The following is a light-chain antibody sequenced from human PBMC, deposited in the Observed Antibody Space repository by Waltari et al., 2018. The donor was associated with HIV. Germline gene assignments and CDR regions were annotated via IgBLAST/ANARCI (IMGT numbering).Light chain of an antibody. Sequence: QSALTQPASVSGSPGQSIAISCTGTSSDVGSYNLVSWYQQHPGKAPKLIIYEGRERPSGVSNRFSGSKSGNTASLTISGLQAEDEADYYCCSYAGSSTWVFGGGTKLTVL. CDR2: EGR. CDR1: SSDVGSYNL. CDR3: CSYAGSSTWV. J-gene: IGLJ3*02. V-gene: IGLV2-23*01.